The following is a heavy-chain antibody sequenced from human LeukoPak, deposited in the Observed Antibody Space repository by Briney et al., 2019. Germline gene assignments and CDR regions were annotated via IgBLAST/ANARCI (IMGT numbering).Heavy chain of an antibody. D-gene: IGHD3-10*01. CDR2: INHSGST. V-gene: IGHV4-34*01. Sequence: SETLSLTCAVYGGSFSGYYWSWIRQPPGKGLEWIGEINHSGSTNYNPSLKSRVTISVDTSKNQFSLKLSSVTAADTAVYYCASRYYYGSGRRCYFDYWGQGTLVTVSS. J-gene: IGHJ4*02. CDR1: GGSFSGYY. CDR3: ASRYYYGSGRRCYFDY.